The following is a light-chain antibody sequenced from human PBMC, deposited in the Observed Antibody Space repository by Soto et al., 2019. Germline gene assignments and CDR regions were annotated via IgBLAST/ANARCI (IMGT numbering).Light chain of an antibody. CDR2: AAS. Sequence: DIQMTQSPSSLSAVVGDRVTISCRASQTISTYLNWYQQRPGEAPKLLIFAASRLQSGVPSRFSGIGSGTLFTLTIRGLLPDDFAVYYCQQSYSTPYTFGQGTKVEVK. CDR3: QQSYSTPYT. J-gene: IGKJ2*01. CDR1: QTISTY. V-gene: IGKV1-39*01.